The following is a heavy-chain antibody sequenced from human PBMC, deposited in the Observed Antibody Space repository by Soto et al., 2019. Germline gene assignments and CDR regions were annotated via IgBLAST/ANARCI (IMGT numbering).Heavy chain of an antibody. Sequence: GGSLRLSCAASGFTFSDYYMSWIRQAPGKGLEWVSYISSSSSYTNYADSVKGRFTISRDNAKNSLYLQMNSLRAEDTAVYYCARDLHYDILSDWYFDLWGRGTLVTVSS. CDR1: GFTFSDYY. V-gene: IGHV3-11*05. J-gene: IGHJ2*01. CDR3: ARDLHYDILSDWYFDL. CDR2: ISSSSSYT. D-gene: IGHD3-9*01.